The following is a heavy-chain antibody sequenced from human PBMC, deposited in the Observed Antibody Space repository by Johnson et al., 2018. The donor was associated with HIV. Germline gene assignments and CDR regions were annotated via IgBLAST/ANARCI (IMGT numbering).Heavy chain of an antibody. CDR2: ISYDGSNK. Sequence: VQLVESGGGVVQPGMSLRLSCAASGFTFSSYAMHWVRQAPGKGLEWVAVISYDGSNKYYADSVKGRFTISRDNSKNTLYVQMNSLKTEDTAVYYCTTDSRYSDSSGYYYWLGRGAFDIWGQGTMVTVSS. CDR3: TTDSRYSDSSGYYYWLGRGAFDI. J-gene: IGHJ3*02. CDR1: GFTFSSYA. D-gene: IGHD3-22*01. V-gene: IGHV3-30*04.